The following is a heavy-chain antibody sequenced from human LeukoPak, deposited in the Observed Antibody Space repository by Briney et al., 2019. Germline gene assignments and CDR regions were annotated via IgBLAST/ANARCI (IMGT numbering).Heavy chain of an antibody. V-gene: IGHV4-34*01. D-gene: IGHD3-3*01. CDR2: INHSGST. Sequence: SETLSPTCAVYGGSFSGYYWSWIRQPPGKGLEWIGEINHSGSTNYNPSLKSRVTISVDTSKNQFSLKLSSVTAADTAVYYCARGRFLLRFRYGMDVWGQGTTVTVSS. CDR3: ARGRFLLRFRYGMDV. CDR1: GGSFSGYY. J-gene: IGHJ6*02.